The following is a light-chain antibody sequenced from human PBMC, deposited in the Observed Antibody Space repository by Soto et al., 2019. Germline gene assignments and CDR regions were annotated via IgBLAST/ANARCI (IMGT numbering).Light chain of an antibody. CDR3: AAWHDSLNGPV. Sequence: QSVLTQPPSASGTPGQRVTISCSGGSSNIGSHTVNWYQHLPGTAPKLLIYSNNQRPSGVPDRFSGSESGTSASLAISGLQSEDEADYYCAAWHDSLNGPVFGGGTKLTVL. V-gene: IGLV1-44*01. CDR2: SNN. CDR1: SSNIGSHT. J-gene: IGLJ2*01.